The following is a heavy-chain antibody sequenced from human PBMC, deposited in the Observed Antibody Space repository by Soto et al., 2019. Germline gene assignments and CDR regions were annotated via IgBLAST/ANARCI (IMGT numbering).Heavy chain of an antibody. Sequence: QLQLQESGPGLVKPSETLSLTCTVSVGSISSSSYYWGWIRQPPGKGVEWIGSIYYSGSTYYNHSLISRGTISGDTTKNQFSLRLSSVTAPVTAVYYCPRQAANYNDSSGYYLDYWGQGTLVTASS. J-gene: IGHJ4*02. CDR1: VGSISSSSYY. CDR3: PRQAANYNDSSGYYLDY. D-gene: IGHD3-22*01. V-gene: IGHV4-39*01. CDR2: IYYSGST.